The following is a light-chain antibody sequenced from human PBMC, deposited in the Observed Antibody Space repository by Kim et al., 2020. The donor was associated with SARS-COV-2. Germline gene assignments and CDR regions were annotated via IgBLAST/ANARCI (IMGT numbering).Light chain of an antibody. CDR2: GAS. J-gene: IGKJ5*01. Sequence: ASIGDTVTITCRASQVINTYLAWLQQKPGKAPKSLIYGASSLDSGVPAKFSGSGSGTDCTLTISSLQPEDFATYYCQQYHNYPFTFGQGTRLEIK. CDR3: QQYHNYPFT. V-gene: IGKV1-16*02. CDR1: QVINTY.